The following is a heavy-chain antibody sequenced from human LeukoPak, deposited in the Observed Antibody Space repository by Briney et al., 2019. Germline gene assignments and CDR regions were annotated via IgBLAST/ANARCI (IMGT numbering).Heavy chain of an antibody. Sequence: PSETLSLTCTVSGVSISSYYWSWIRQPPGKGLELIGYIYYSGSTNYNPSLKSRVTISVDTSKNQLSLKLSSVTAAETAVYYCARFSVAAAGTGWFDPWGQGTLVTVSA. J-gene: IGHJ5*02. CDR2: IYYSGST. D-gene: IGHD6-13*01. V-gene: IGHV4-59*01. CDR1: GVSISSYY. CDR3: ARFSVAAAGTGWFDP.